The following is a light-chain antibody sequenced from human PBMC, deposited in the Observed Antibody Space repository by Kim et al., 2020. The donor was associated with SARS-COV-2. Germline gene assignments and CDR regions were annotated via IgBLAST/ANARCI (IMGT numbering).Light chain of an antibody. CDR1: QDIKNN. V-gene: IGKV1-16*02. CDR2: AAS. Sequence: ESGGDRLTMTCRASQDIKNNLVWFQQKPVKAPRSLIYAASSLQSGVPSKFSGSGSGTDFTLTISSLQPEDFATYYCQQYQSYPVTFGQGTRLEI. CDR3: QQYQSYPVT. J-gene: IGKJ5*01.